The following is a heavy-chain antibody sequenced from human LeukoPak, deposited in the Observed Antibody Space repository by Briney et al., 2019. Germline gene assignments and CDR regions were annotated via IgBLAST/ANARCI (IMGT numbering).Heavy chain of an antibody. J-gene: IGHJ2*01. V-gene: IGHV4-34*01. CDR2: INHSGST. CDR1: GGSFSGYY. D-gene: IGHD3-16*01. Sequence: TSETLSLTCAVYGGSFSGYYWSWIRQPPGKGLEWIGEINHSGSTNYNPSLKSRVTISVDTSKNQFSLKLSSVTAADTAVYYCAGGGGGGGGGGGGGGNWYFDLWGRGTLVTVSS. CDR3: AGGGGGGGGGGGGGGNWYFDL.